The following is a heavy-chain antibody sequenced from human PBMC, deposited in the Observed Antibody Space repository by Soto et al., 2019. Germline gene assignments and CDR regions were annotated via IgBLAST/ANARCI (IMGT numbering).Heavy chain of an antibody. CDR1: GFTFSSYW. CDR3: VRGDGDRYDGNGYLGRH. V-gene: IGHV3-74*01. J-gene: IGHJ4*02. D-gene: IGHD3-22*01. Sequence: EVQLVESGGGLVQLGGSLRLSCAASGFTFSSYWMHWVRQAPGKGLVWVSRIKSDGSGTYYADSVKGRFTISRDNAQNTLYLQMNSLRDEDTAVYYWVRGDGDRYDGNGYLGRHWGQGTLVTVSS. CDR2: IKSDGSGT.